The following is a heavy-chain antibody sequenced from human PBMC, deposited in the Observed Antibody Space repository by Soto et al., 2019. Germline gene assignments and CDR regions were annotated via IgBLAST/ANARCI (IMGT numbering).Heavy chain of an antibody. CDR1: GGSISSYY. J-gene: IGHJ6*02. Sequence: SETLSLTCTVSGGSISSYYWSWIRQPPGKGLEWIGYIYYSGSTNYNPSLKSRVTISVDTSKNQFSLKLSSVTAADTAVYYCARGRGGYYYYGMDVWGQGTTVTVSS. V-gene: IGHV4-59*01. CDR2: IYYSGST. D-gene: IGHD3-10*01. CDR3: ARGRGGYYYYGMDV.